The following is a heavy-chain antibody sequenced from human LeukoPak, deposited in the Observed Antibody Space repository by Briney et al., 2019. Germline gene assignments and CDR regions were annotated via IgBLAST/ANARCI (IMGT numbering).Heavy chain of an antibody. D-gene: IGHD6-19*01. CDR3: ARLFIAVAGQGSYFDY. J-gene: IGHJ4*02. Sequence: GESLKISCKGSGYSFTSYWIGWVRQMPGKGLEWMGIIYPADSDTRYSPSFQGQVTISADKSISTAYLQWRSLKASDTAMYYCARLFIAVAGQGSYFDYWGQGTLVTVSS. V-gene: IGHV5-51*01. CDR2: IYPADSDT. CDR1: GYSFTSYW.